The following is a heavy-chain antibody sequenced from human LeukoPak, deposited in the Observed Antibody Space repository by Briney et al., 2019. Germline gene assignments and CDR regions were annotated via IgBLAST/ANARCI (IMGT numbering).Heavy chain of an antibody. J-gene: IGHJ4*02. Sequence: SVKVSCKASGGTFISYAISWVRQAPGQGLEWMGGIIPIFGTANYAQKFQGRVTITADKSTSTAYMELSSLRSEDTAVYYCARGSGYYYGNTFDFDYWGQGTLVTVSS. V-gene: IGHV1-69*06. CDR3: ARGSGYYYGNTFDFDY. D-gene: IGHD3-22*01. CDR1: GGTFISYA. CDR2: IIPIFGTA.